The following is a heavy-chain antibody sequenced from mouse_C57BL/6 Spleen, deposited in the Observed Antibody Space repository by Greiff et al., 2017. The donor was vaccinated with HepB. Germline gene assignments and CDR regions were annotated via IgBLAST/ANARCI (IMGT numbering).Heavy chain of an antibody. CDR2: IDPSDSYT. V-gene: IGHV1-50*01. D-gene: IGHD1-1*01. CDR3: ARKPHYYGSSWDYAMDY. CDR1: GYTFTSYW. J-gene: IGHJ4*01. Sequence: QVQLQQPGAELVKPGASVKLSCKASGYTFTSYWMQWVKQRPGQGLEWIGEIDPSDSYTNYNQKFKGKATLTVDTSSSTAYMQLSSLTSEDSAVYYCARKPHYYGSSWDYAMDYWGQGTSVTVSS.